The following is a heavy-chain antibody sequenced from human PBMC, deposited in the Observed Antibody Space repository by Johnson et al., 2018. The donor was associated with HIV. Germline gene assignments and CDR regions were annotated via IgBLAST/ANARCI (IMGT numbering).Heavy chain of an antibody. CDR2: ISSSGSTI. V-gene: IGHV3-23*04. CDR3: ARGRATGRGRSAFDI. D-gene: IGHD1-14*01. Sequence: VQLVESGGGLVQPGGSLRLSCPASGFTFSSYAMSWVRQAPGKGLEWVSAISSSGSTIYYADSVKGRVTIARDNAKNKLYRQMNSLRVEDKALYYCARGRATGRGRSAFDIWGQGTMVTVSS. J-gene: IGHJ3*02. CDR1: GFTFSSYA.